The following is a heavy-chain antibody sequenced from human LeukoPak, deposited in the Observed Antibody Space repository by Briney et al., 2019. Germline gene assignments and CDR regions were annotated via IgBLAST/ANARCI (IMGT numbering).Heavy chain of an antibody. J-gene: IGHJ4*02. D-gene: IGHD6-19*01. V-gene: IGHV3-21*01. Sequence: GGSLRLSCAASGFTFSSYSMNWVRQAPGKGLEWVSSISSSSSYIYYADSVKGRFTISRDNAKNSLYLQMNSLRAEDTAVYYCARTGYSRGWYVGGEDYWGQGTLVTVSS. CDR2: ISSSSSYI. CDR3: ARTGYSRGWYVGGEDY. CDR1: GFTFSSYS.